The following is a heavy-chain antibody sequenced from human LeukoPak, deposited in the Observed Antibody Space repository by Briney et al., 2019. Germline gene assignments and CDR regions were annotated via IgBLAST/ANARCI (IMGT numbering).Heavy chain of an antibody. Sequence: SEALSLTCTVFGRSFTDYFWTWIRHSPGKGLEWIGEINDYTGDSKYNPSLNSRVSISLEKSKNQLSLELRSVTAADTAVYYCERGRIAKIVVVHSFSYGMDVWGQGTTVTVSS. CDR2: INDYTGDS. D-gene: IGHD3-22*01. CDR1: GRSFTDYF. CDR3: ERGRIAKIVVVHSFSYGMDV. V-gene: IGHV4-34*01. J-gene: IGHJ6*02.